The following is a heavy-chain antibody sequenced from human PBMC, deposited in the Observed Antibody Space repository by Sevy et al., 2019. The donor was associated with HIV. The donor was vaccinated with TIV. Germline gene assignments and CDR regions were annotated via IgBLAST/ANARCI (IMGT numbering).Heavy chain of an antibody. Sequence: GGSLRLSCAASGFTFSSYWMHWVRQAPGKGLVWVSRINSDGSSTSYADSVKGRFTISRDNAKNTLKQQMNSLRAEDTAVYYCASDGPSSSLYYFDYLGQGTLVTVSS. J-gene: IGHJ4*02. V-gene: IGHV3-74*01. D-gene: IGHD6-6*01. CDR3: ASDGPSSSLYYFDY. CDR2: INSDGSST. CDR1: GFTFSSYW.